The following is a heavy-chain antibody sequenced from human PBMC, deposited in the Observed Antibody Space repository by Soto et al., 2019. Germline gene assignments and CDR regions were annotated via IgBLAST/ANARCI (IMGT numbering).Heavy chain of an antibody. Sequence: RASVKVSCKVAEHSLTDLSMHWVRQGPGRGLEWLGGFDPEEGEIIYAQNFQGRIRLTEDTSTDTAFMELNSLKSEDTAIYYCATTRTTYVYDFDSWGQGTLVTVSS. V-gene: IGHV1-24*01. CDR3: ATTRTTYVYDFDS. CDR2: FDPEEGEI. D-gene: IGHD3-16*01. CDR1: EHSLTDLS. J-gene: IGHJ4*02.